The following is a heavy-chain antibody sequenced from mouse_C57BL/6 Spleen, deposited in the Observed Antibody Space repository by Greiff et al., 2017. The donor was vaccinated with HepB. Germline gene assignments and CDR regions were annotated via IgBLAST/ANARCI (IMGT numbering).Heavy chain of an antibody. Sequence: QVQLQQSGPELVKPGASVKISCKASGYTFTDYYINWVKQRPGQGLEWIGWIFPGSGSTYYNEKFKGKATLTVDKSSSTAYMLLSSLTSEDSAVYFWARKNYGSSPYYWYFDVWGTGTTVTVSS. D-gene: IGHD1-1*01. CDR3: ARKNYGSSPYYWYFDV. V-gene: IGHV1-75*01. CDR1: GYTFTDYY. CDR2: IFPGSGST. J-gene: IGHJ1*03.